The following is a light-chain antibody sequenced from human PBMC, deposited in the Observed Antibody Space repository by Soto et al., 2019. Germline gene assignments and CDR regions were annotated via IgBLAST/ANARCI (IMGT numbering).Light chain of an antibody. J-gene: IGKJ2*01. CDR3: QQYGGSPGT. CDR1: QSVRSSY. Sequence: EIVLTQSPGTLSLSPGERATLSCRASQSVRSSYLAWYQQKPGQAPRLLIYGASNRATGIPDRISGSGSGTDFTLTISRREPEDFAVYYCQQYGGSPGTFGQGTKLEIK. V-gene: IGKV3-20*01. CDR2: GAS.